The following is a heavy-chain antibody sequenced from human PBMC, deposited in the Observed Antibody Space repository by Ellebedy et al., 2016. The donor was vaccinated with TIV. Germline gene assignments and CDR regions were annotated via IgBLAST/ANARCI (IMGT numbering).Heavy chain of an antibody. CDR1: GGSISSSSYY. D-gene: IGHD6-19*01. V-gene: IGHV4-39*01. J-gene: IGHJ4*02. CDR2: IYYSGST. CDR3: ASRSSGWYLDY. Sequence: SETLSLXXTVSGGSISSSSYYWGWIRQPPGKGLEWIGSIYYSGSTYYNPSLKSRVTISVDTSKNQFSLKLSSVTAADTAVYYCASRSSGWYLDYWGQGTLVTVSS.